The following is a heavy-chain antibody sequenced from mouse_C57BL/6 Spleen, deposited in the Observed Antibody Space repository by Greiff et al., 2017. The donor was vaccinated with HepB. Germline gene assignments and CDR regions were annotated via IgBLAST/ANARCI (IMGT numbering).Heavy chain of an antibody. CDR3: ARDSITYDYDGAFAY. V-gene: IGHV7-1*01. CDR1: GFTFSDFY. Sequence: EVMLVESGGGLVQSGRSLRLSCATSGFTFSDFYMEWVRQAPGKGLEWIAASRNKANDYTTEYSASVKGRFIVSRDTSQSILYLQMNALRAEDTAIYYCARDSITYDYDGAFAYWGQGTLVTVSA. CDR2: SRNKANDYTT. J-gene: IGHJ3*01. D-gene: IGHD2-4*01.